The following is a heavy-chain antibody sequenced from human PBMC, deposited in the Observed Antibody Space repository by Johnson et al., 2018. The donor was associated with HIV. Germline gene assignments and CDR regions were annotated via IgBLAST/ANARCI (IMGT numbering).Heavy chain of an antibody. CDR2: ITSSGRTT. CDR1: GFTFSDYY. D-gene: IGHD1-26*01. CDR3: ARDSDKWELRPGAFDI. V-gene: IGHV3-11*04. J-gene: IGHJ3*02. Sequence: QVQLVESGGVLVKPGGSLRLSCAASGFTFSDYYMSWIRQAPGKGLEWVSYITSSGRTTYYAASVKGRFTISRDNAKNSLYLQMNSLRAEDTAVYYCARDSDKWELRPGAFDIWGQGTMVTFSS.